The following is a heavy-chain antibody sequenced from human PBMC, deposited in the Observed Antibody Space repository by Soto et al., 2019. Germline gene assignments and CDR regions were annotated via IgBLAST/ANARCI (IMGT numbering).Heavy chain of an antibody. V-gene: IGHV1-46*01. CDR3: ARVDCSGGSCYSPGYCGGDCYLDY. D-gene: IGHD2-15*01. CDR1: GYTFTSYY. J-gene: IGHJ4*02. Sequence: QVQLVQSGAEVKKPGASVKVSCKASGYTFTSYYMHWVRQAPGQGLEWMGIINPSGGSTSYAQKFKGRVTMTRDTSTSTVYMELSSLRSEDTAVYYCARVDCSGGSCYSPGYCGGDCYLDYWGQGTLVTVSS. CDR2: INPSGGST.